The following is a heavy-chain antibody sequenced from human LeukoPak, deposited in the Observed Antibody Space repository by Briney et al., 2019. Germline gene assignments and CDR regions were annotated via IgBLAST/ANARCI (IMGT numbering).Heavy chain of an antibody. CDR2: IYHSGST. CDR3: ARQGVVVPAATYYYYYGMDV. V-gene: IGHV4-4*02. J-gene: IGHJ6*04. CDR1: GGSISSSNW. D-gene: IGHD2-2*01. Sequence: SETLSLTCAVSGGSISSSNWWSWVRQPPGKGLEWIGEIYHSGSTNYNPSLKSRVTISVDKSKNQFSLKLSSVTTADTAVYYCARQGVVVPAATYYYYYGMDVWGKGTTVTVSS.